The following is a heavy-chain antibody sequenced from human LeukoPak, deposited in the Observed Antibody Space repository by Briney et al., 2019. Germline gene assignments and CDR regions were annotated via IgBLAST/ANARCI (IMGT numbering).Heavy chain of an antibody. V-gene: IGHV3-23*01. J-gene: IGHJ4*02. D-gene: IGHD3-22*01. CDR1: GFTFSSYA. Sequence: TGGSLRLSCAASGFTFSSYAMSWVRQAPGKGLEWVSAISGSGGSTYYADSVKGRFTISRDNSKNTLYLQMNSLRAEDTAVYYCAKTRRYYDSSGYYSPTSYSDYWGQGTLVTVSS. CDR3: AKTRRYYDSSGYYSPTSYSDY. CDR2: ISGSGGST.